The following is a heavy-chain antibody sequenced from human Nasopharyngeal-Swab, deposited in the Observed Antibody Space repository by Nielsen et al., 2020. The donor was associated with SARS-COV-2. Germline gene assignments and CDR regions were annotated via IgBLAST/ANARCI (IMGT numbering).Heavy chain of an antibody. CDR2: ISSSSSYI. CDR3: ARGGGSGSYWDY. CDR1: GFTFSSYS. Sequence: GGSLRLSCAASGFTFSSYSTNWVRQAPGKGLEWVSSISSSSSYIYYADSVKGRFTISRDNAKNSLYLQMNSLRAEDTAVYYCARGGGSGSYWDYWGQGTLVTVSS. V-gene: IGHV3-21*01. J-gene: IGHJ4*02. D-gene: IGHD3-10*01.